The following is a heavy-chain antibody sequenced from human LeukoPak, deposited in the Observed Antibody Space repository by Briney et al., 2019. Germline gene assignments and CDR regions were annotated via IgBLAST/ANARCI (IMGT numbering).Heavy chain of an antibody. V-gene: IGHV4-39*07. CDR3: ARAKTIAARLGYMDV. CDR1: GGSISSGSYY. J-gene: IGHJ6*03. Sequence: SETLSLTCTVSGGSISSGSYYWGWIRQPPGKGLEWIGNFYHSGSTYNNPSLKSRVTISVDTSKNQFSLNLISVTAADTAVYYCARAKTIAARLGYMDVWGKGTTVTVSS. CDR2: FYHSGST. D-gene: IGHD6-6*01.